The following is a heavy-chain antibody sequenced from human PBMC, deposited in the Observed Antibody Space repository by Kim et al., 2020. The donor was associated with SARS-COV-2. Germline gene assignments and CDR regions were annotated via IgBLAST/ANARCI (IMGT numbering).Heavy chain of an antibody. CDR3: ARVGLGAARPPYYFDY. J-gene: IGHJ4*02. Sequence: SLKSQDTISVDTSKTQFSLKLSSVTAADTAVYYCARVGLGAARPPYYFDYWGQGTLVTVSS. V-gene: IGHV4-30-2*04. D-gene: IGHD6-6*01.